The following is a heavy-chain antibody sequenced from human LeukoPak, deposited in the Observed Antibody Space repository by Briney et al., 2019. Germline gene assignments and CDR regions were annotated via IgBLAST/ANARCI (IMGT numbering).Heavy chain of an antibody. Sequence: SQTLSLTCTLSGGSITSGDYYWSWIRQPPGKGLEWIGYIYYSRSTYYNPSLKSRVTISVDTSQNQFSLKLSSVTAADTAVYYWARVIMHQDSPHFDYWGQGTLVTVSS. D-gene: IGHD2-15*01. V-gene: IGHV4-30-4*08. J-gene: IGHJ4*02. CDR2: IYYSRST. CDR1: GGSITSGDYY. CDR3: ARVIMHQDSPHFDY.